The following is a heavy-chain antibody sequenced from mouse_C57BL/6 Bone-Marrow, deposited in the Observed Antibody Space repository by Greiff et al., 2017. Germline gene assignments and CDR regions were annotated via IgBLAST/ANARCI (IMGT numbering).Heavy chain of an antibody. Sequence: QVQLQQPGAELVKPGASVKMSCKASGYTFTSYWITWVKQRPGQGLEWIGDIYPGSGSTNYNEKFKSKATLTVDTSSSTAYMQLSSLTSEDSAVYYCARWGYYASSYSLFDYGGQGTTLTVSS. CDR3: ARWGYYASSYSLFDY. CDR1: GYTFTSYW. J-gene: IGHJ2*01. V-gene: IGHV1-55*01. D-gene: IGHD1-1*01. CDR2: IYPGSGST.